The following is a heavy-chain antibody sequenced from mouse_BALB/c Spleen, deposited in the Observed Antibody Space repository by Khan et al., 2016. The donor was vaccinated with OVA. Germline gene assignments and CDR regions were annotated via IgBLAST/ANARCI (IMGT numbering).Heavy chain of an antibody. Sequence: EVQLQESGPGLVKPSQSLSLTCTVTGYSITSGYAWNWIRQFPGNKLEWMGYISYSGGTSYNPSLKSRISITRDTSKYQFFLQLNSVTTEDTATYYCARGNYYGYYFDYWGQGTTLTVSS. D-gene: IGHD1-1*01. CDR1: GYSITSGYA. CDR2: ISYSGGT. CDR3: ARGNYYGYYFDY. V-gene: IGHV3-2*02. J-gene: IGHJ2*01.